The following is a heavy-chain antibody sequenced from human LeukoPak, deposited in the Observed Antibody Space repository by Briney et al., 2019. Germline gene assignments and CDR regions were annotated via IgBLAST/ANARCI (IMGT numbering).Heavy chain of an antibody. J-gene: IGHJ3*02. D-gene: IGHD4-17*01. CDR1: GGSISSYY. Sequence: TSETLSLTCTVSGGSISSYYWSWIRQPPGKGLEWIGYIYYSGSTNYNPSLKSRVTISVDTSKNQFSLKLSSVTAADTAVYYCARDRDGDYGVRAFDIWGQGTMVTVSS. CDR2: IYYSGST. CDR3: ARDRDGDYGVRAFDI. V-gene: IGHV4-59*01.